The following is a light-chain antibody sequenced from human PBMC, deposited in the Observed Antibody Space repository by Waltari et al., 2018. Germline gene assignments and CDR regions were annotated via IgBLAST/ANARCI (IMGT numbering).Light chain of an antibody. V-gene: IGKV3-20*01. CDR2: DAS. CDR1: QSVSRT. Sequence: VLTLSPGTLSLSAGARATPSCRASQSVSRTLAWYQQKPGQAPGLLIYDASTWATGIPDRFSGSGSGTDFSLTISRLEPEDFAVYYCQKYGTLPATFGQGTKVQIK. J-gene: IGKJ1*01. CDR3: QKYGTLPAT.